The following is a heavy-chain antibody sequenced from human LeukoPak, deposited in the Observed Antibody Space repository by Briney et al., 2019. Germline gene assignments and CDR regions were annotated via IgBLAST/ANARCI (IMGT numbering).Heavy chain of an antibody. Sequence: GGCLRLSCAASGFAFSGYSMNWIRQAPGKGLEWVAYISYSSYTIHYADSVKGRFTISRDNAKNSLYLQMNSLRAEDTAMYYCARDGDGNFDYWGQGTLVTVSS. D-gene: IGHD4-17*01. V-gene: IGHV3-48*04. CDR2: ISYSSYTI. J-gene: IGHJ4*02. CDR1: GFAFSGYS. CDR3: ARDGDGNFDY.